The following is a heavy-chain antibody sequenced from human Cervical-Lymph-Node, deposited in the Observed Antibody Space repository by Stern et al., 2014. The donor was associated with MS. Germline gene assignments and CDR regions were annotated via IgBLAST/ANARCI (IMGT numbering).Heavy chain of an antibody. CDR3: ASPSTVIVGAMDV. CDR2: IIPIIAIP. V-gene: IGHV1-69*01. J-gene: IGHJ6*02. Sequence: VQLVESGAEVKKPGSSVKLSCKASGGTFSSLAINWVRQAPGQGLEWMGGIIPIIAIPNYAQQFQGRVTVTADDSTTTAYMELSGLRSEDTAMYYCASPSTVIVGAMDVWGQGTTVTVSS. CDR1: GGTFSSLA. D-gene: IGHD2-21*01.